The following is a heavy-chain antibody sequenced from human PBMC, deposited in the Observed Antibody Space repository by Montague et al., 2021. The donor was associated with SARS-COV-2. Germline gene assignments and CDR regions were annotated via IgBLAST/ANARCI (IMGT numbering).Heavy chain of an antibody. Sequence: SLRLSCAASGFTFSSYSINWVRQAPGKGLEWVSSISSSSSYIYYADSVKGRFTISRDNAKNSLYLQMNSLRAEDTAVYYCASYQNYYYYYGMDVWGQGTTVTVSS. CDR2: ISSSSSYI. CDR1: GFTFSSYS. V-gene: IGHV3-21*01. D-gene: IGHD2-2*01. J-gene: IGHJ6*02. CDR3: ASYQNYYYYYGMDV.